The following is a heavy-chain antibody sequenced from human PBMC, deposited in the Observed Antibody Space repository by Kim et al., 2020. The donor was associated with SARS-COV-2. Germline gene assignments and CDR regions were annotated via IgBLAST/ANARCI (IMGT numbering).Heavy chain of an antibody. V-gene: IGHV3-48*03. Sequence: GGSLRLSCAASGFSFGAYAMSWVRQAPGKGLEYLSYIRNDGSVASYPDSVEGRFTVSRDNARNSLYLQMNNLRVEDTAVYYCVRKNYYCFDFWGQGALVTVSS. CDR2: IRNDGSVA. CDR3: VRKNYYCFDF. CDR1: GFSFGAYA. J-gene: IGHJ4*02. D-gene: IGHD3-10*01.